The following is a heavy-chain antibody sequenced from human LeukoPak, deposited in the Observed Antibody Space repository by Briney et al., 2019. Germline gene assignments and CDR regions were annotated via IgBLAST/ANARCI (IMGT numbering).Heavy chain of an antibody. CDR3: ARDVRGSGSYPTYYYTGMDV. D-gene: IGHD3-10*01. CDR1: GFSFSSYA. J-gene: IGHJ6*02. Sequence: PGGSLRLSCAASGFSFSSYAMNWVRQAPGKGLEWVSSISDSDCYIYYADSVKGRFTISRDNAKNSLHLQMNSLRAEDTAVYYCARDVRGSGSYPTYYYTGMDVWGQGTTVTVSS. V-gene: IGHV3-21*01. CDR2: ISDSDCYI.